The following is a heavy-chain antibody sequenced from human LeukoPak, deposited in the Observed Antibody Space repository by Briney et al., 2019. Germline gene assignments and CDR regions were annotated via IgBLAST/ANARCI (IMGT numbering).Heavy chain of an antibody. CDR2: IYTSGST. V-gene: IGHV4-4*07. Sequence: KPSETLSLTCTVSGGSISSYYWSWTRQPAGKGLEWIGRIYTSGSTNYNPSLKSRVTISVDTSKNQFSLKLSSVTAADTAVYYCARIGYYYDSSGYYRDHLDYFDYWGQGTLVTVSS. J-gene: IGHJ4*02. CDR1: GGSISSYY. D-gene: IGHD3-22*01. CDR3: ARIGYYYDSSGYYRDHLDYFDY.